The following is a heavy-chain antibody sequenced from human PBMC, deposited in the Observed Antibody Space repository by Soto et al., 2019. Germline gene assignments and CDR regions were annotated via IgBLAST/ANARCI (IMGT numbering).Heavy chain of an antibody. J-gene: IGHJ4*02. CDR3: ASRDPGTSVDY. CDR1: GGSFTSNNW. CDR2: IYRTGST. D-gene: IGHD1-7*01. V-gene: IGHV4-4*02. Sequence: KPSETLSLTCAVSGGSFTSNNWWTWVRQPPGQGLEWIGEIYRTGSTNYNPSLKSRVTISLDKSENQLSLKVTSLTAADTAVYYCASRDPGTSVDYWGQGTLVTVSS.